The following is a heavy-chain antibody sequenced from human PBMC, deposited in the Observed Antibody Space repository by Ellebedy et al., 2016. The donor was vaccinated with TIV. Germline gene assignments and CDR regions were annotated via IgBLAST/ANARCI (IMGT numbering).Heavy chain of an antibody. J-gene: IGHJ4*02. V-gene: IGHV4-4*07. CDR3: ARDEARGGSYHGDY. D-gene: IGHD1-26*01. CDR2: IYTSGST. Sequence: SETLSLXXTVSGGSISSYYWSWIRQPAGKGLEWIGRIYTSGSTNYNPSLKSRVTMSVDTSKNQFSLKLSSVTAADTAVYYCARDEARGGSYHGDYWGQGTLVTVSS. CDR1: GGSISSYY.